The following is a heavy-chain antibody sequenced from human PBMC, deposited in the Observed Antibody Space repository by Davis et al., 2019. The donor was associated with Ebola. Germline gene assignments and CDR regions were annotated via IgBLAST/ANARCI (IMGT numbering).Heavy chain of an antibody. V-gene: IGHV1-2*04. Sequence: ASVKVSCKAPGYTFTGYYMHWVRQAPGQGLEWMGWINPNSGGTNYAQKFQGWVTMTRDTSISTAYMELSRLRSDDTAVYYCARDLTRRGSGSYYADIYYYGMDVWGQGTTVTVSS. CDR2: INPNSGGT. J-gene: IGHJ6*02. CDR1: GYTFTGYY. CDR3: ARDLTRRGSGSYYADIYYYGMDV. D-gene: IGHD3-10*01.